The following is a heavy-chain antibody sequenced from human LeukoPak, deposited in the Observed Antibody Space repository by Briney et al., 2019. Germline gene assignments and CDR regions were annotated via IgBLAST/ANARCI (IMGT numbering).Heavy chain of an antibody. Sequence: GGSLRLSCAVSGLTFSRYSMSWVRQAPGKGLEWVSGISAGGGDTWYPDSVKGRFTISRDNSKNTLFLQMNSLRVEDTAIYYCAKDAAGPEYWGQGTRVTVSS. D-gene: IGHD6-13*01. V-gene: IGHV3-23*01. CDR3: AKDAAGPEY. CDR1: GLTFSRYS. J-gene: IGHJ4*02. CDR2: ISAGGGDT.